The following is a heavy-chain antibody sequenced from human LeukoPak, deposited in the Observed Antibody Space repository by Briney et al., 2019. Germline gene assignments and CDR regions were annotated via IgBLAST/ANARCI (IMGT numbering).Heavy chain of an antibody. CDR3: ARGQGSGWYDFVFDI. CDR2: ISVYNGNT. CDR1: GYTFTSYG. D-gene: IGHD6-19*01. V-gene: IGHV1-18*01. J-gene: IGHJ3*02. Sequence: ASVKVSCKASGYTFTSYGISWVRQAPGQGLEWMGWISVYNGNTIYAQKLQGRVTMTTDTSTSTAYMELRSLRSDDTAVYYCARGQGSGWYDFVFDIWGQGTMVTVSS.